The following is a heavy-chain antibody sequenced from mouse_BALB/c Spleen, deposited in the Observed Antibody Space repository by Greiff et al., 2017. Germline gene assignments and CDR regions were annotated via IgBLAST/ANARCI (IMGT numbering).Heavy chain of an antibody. D-gene: IGHD1-1*01. CDR3: TRSYYGSSYEGFAY. J-gene: IGHJ3*01. Sequence: QVQLQQSGAELVKPGASVKLSCKASGYTFTSYYMYWVKQRPGQGLEWIGEINPSNGGTNFNEKFKSKATLTVDKSSSTAYMQLSSLTSEDSAVYYCTRSYYGSSYEGFAYWGQGTLVTVSA. V-gene: IGHV1S81*02. CDR1: GYTFTSYY. CDR2: INPSNGGT.